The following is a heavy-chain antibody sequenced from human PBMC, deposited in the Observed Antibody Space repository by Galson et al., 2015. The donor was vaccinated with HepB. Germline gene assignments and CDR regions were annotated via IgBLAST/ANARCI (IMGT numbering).Heavy chain of an antibody. Sequence: GAEAKTPGESLTLSCKGSGYTFGSYWRGWGRQMPGKVLEGVGIVTPGASDARYSPSFQGQVTISADRSISTTSLQWSSLKASDTAMYCCASSTREQWLIRSAAFDLWGQGTLVTVSS. CDR2: VTPGASDA. D-gene: IGHD6-19*01. CDR3: ASSTREQWLIRSAAFDL. CDR1: GYTFGSYW. V-gene: IGHV5-51*03. J-gene: IGHJ3*01.